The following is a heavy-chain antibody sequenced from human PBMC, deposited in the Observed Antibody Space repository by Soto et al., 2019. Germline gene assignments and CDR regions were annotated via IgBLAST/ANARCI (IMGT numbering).Heavy chain of an antibody. D-gene: IGHD2-15*01. CDR2: ISAYNGNT. Sequence: QVQLVQSGAEVKKPGASVKVSCKASGYTFTSYGISWVRQAPGQGLEWMGWISAYNGNTNYAQKLQGRVTKTTDTSTSTAYMELRSLRSDDTAVYYCARSIIGYCSGGSCYAYFDIWGQWTMVTVSS. J-gene: IGHJ3*02. CDR1: GYTFTSYG. V-gene: IGHV1-18*01. CDR3: ARSIIGYCSGGSCYAYFDI.